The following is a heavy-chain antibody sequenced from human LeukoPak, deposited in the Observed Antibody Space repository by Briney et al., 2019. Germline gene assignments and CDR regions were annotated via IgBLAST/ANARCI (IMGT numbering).Heavy chain of an antibody. CDR2: ISTYNGNT. D-gene: IGHD6-13*01. CDR1: GYTFTNHG. J-gene: IGHJ4*02. V-gene: IGHV1-18*01. Sequence: ASVKVSCKASGYTFTNHGISWVRQAPGQGLEWMGWISTYNGNTNYAQKLQGRVTMTTDTSTSTAYMELSSLRSEDTAVYYCARSGIAAAGTSSNYFDYWGQGTLVTVSS. CDR3: ARSGIAAAGTSSNYFDY.